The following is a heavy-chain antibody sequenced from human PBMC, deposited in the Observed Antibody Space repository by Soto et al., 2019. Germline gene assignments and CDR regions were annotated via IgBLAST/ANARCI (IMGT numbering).Heavy chain of an antibody. Sequence: PSETLSLTCTVSGGSISSYYWSWIRQPPGKGLEWIGYIYYSGSTNYNPSLKSRVTISVDTSKNQFSLKLSSVTAADTAVYYCARDRYYYDSSGYFLAPYFDYWGQGTLVTVSS. V-gene: IGHV4-59*12. CDR3: ARDRYYYDSSGYFLAPYFDY. J-gene: IGHJ4*02. D-gene: IGHD3-22*01. CDR2: IYYSGST. CDR1: GGSISSYY.